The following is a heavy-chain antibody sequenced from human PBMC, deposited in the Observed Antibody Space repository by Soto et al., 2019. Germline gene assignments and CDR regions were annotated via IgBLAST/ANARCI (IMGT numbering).Heavy chain of an antibody. Sequence: PSETLSLTCTVSGGSISSGGYYWSWIRQHPGKGLEWIGYIYYSGSTYYNPSLKSRVTISVDTSKNQFSLKLSSVTAADTAVYYCARTLGYCSGGSCQLGVFDYWGQGTLVTVSS. CDR1: GGSISSGGYY. D-gene: IGHD2-15*01. CDR2: IYYSGST. J-gene: IGHJ4*02. V-gene: IGHV4-31*03. CDR3: ARTLGYCSGGSCQLGVFDY.